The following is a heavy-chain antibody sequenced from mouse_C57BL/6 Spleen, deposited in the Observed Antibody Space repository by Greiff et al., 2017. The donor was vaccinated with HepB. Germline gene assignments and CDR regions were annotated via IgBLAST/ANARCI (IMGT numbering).Heavy chain of an antibody. Sequence: EVMLVESEGGLVQPGSSMKLSCTASGFTFSDYYMAWVRQVPEKGLEWVANINYDGSSTYYLDSLKSRFIISRDNAKNILYLQMSSLKSEDTATYYCARVAQAAWFAYWGQGTLVTVSA. CDR1: GFTFSDYY. CDR3: ARVAQAAWFAY. CDR2: INYDGSST. D-gene: IGHD3-2*02. V-gene: IGHV5-16*01. J-gene: IGHJ3*01.